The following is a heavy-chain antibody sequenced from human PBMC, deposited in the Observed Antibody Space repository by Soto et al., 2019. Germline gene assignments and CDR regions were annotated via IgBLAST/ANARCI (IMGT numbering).Heavy chain of an antibody. CDR3: ARDDRAAAAGTTYYFDY. V-gene: IGHV1-18*01. D-gene: IGHD6-13*01. J-gene: IGHJ4*02. Sequence: QVQLVQSEAEVKKPGASVKVSCKASGYTFTNYGVSWVRQAPGQGLEWMAWISPYDGNTHYAQNLQGRATVTTDTSPSTTYMELRSLRSDDTAVYFCARDDRAAAAGTTYYFDYWGQGTLVTVSS. CDR2: ISPYDGNT. CDR1: GYTFTNYG.